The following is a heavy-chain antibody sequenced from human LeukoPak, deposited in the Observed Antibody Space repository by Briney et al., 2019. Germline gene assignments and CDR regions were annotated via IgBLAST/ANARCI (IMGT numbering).Heavy chain of an antibody. CDR2: INPNSGGT. D-gene: IGHD2-21*01. CDR1: GYTFTGYY. CDR3: ARVIPGAFDI. V-gene: IGHV1-2*06. Sequence: ASVKVSCKASGYTFTGYYMHWVRQAPGQGLEWMGRINPNSGGTNYSQKFRGRGTMTRYTSIRTAYMERMRLMSADTAVYYCARVIPGAFDIWGQGTMVTVSS. J-gene: IGHJ3*02.